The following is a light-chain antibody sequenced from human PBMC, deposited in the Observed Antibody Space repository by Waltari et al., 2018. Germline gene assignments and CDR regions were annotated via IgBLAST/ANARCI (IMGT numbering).Light chain of an antibody. J-gene: IGLJ2*01. CDR1: SSDIGGYHY. CDR2: DVA. Sequence: QSALTQPASVSASPGQSITISCTGTSSDIGGYHYVSWYQQHPGKVPILMIYDVARWPSGVSNRFSCSKSGNTASLTISGLQAEDEADYYCASYTSTNTVIFGGGTKVTVL. V-gene: IGLV2-14*03. CDR3: ASYTSTNTVI.